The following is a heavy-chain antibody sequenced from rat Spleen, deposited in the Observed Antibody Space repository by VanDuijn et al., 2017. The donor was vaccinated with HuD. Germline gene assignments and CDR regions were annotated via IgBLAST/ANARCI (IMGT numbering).Heavy chain of an antibody. CDR2: ISYDGSST. CDR1: GFTFSDYT. D-gene: IGHD1-11*01. Sequence: EVQLVESGGGLVQPGRSLKLSCAASGFTFSDYTMAWVRQAPKEGLEWVATISYDGSSTYYPDSVKGRFTISRDNAQNTLYLQLNSLRSEDTATYYCTRHGVNYGAYNWFAYWGQGTLVTVSS. J-gene: IGHJ3*01. CDR3: TRHGVNYGAYNWFAY. V-gene: IGHV5-7*01.